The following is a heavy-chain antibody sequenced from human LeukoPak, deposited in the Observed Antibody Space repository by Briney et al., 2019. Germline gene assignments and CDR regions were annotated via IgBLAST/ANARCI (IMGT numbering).Heavy chain of an antibody. CDR3: AKDLGAAKKFDY. D-gene: IGHD1-26*01. J-gene: IGHJ4*02. Sequence: GGSLRLSCAASGFTFSSYAMSWVRQAPGKGLEWVSAISGSGGSTYYADSVKGRFTISRDNSKNTLYPQMNSLRAEDTAVYYCAKDLGAAKKFDYWGQGTLVTVSS. V-gene: IGHV3-23*01. CDR2: ISGSGGST. CDR1: GFTFSSYA.